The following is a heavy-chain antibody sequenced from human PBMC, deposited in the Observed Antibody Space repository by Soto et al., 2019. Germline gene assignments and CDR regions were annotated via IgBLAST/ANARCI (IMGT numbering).Heavy chain of an antibody. CDR2: IRSKAYGGTT. D-gene: IGHD6-19*01. Sequence: GGSLRLSCTASGFTFGEYAMSWFRQAPGKGLEWVGFIRSKAYGGTTEYAASVKGRFTISRDDSKSIAYLQMNSLKTEDTAVYYCTRVWQWLAYYYYYYMDVWGKGTTVTVSS. CDR1: GFTFGEYA. V-gene: IGHV3-49*03. J-gene: IGHJ6*03. CDR3: TRVWQWLAYYYYYYMDV.